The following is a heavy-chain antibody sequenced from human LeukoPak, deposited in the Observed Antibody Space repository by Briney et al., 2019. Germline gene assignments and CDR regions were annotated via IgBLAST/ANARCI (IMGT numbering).Heavy chain of an antibody. Sequence: GRSLRLSCAASGFTFSSYAIHWVRQAPGKGLEWVALISYDGSNKYYADSVKGRFTISRDNSKNTLDLQMSSLKPEDTAVYYSARLDRYSADLWGRGTLVTVS. J-gene: IGHJ4*02. V-gene: IGHV3-30-3*01. D-gene: IGHD3-16*02. CDR3: ARLDRYSADL. CDR1: GFTFSSYA. CDR2: ISYDGSNK.